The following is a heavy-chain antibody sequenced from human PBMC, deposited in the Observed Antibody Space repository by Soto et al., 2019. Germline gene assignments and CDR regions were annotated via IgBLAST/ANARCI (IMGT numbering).Heavy chain of an antibody. J-gene: IGHJ4*02. V-gene: IGHV4-30-4*01. CDR3: ARGIYSTSSFFDS. CDR1: GDSISTADYY. D-gene: IGHD6-6*01. Sequence: TLSLTCTVSGDSISTADYYWNWIRQPPGKGLEWIGYIYYSGDTYYIPSLKSRVTISVDTSKNQISLKLNSVTAADTAVYYCARGIYSTSSFFDSWGQGTLVTVSS. CDR2: IYYSGDT.